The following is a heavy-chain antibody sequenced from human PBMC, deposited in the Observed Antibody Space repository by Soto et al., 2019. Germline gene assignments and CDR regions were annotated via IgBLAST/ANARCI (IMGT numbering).Heavy chain of an antibody. J-gene: IGHJ5*02. D-gene: IGHD1-26*01. V-gene: IGHV3-15*05. CDR3: TTLFPKAKWDLGP. CDR2: IKSKTDGGTR. Sequence: GPLGLSCGSSGFTFSNAQMRWVRQASGEGLEWVGRIKSKTDGGTRDYAGPVKGRFTISRDDPKNTLYLQMKSLKTEDTAVYYCTTLFPKAKWDLGPWGPGTLVTVSS. CDR1: GFTFSNAQ.